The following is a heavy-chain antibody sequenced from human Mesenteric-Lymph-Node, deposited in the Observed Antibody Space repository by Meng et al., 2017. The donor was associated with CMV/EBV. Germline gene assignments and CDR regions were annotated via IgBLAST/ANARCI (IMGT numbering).Heavy chain of an antibody. D-gene: IGHD3-22*01. V-gene: IGHV3-7*01. J-gene: IGHJ3*02. CDR3: ARETGLYYYDSSGYAFDI. Sequence: GESLKISCAASGFIFSSYWMNWVRQAPGKGPEWVANIKKDGSETYYVDSVKGRFTISRDNAKNSLYLQMNSLRAEDTAVYYCARETGLYYYDSSGYAFDIWGQGTMVTVSS. CDR2: IKKDGSET. CDR1: GFIFSSYW.